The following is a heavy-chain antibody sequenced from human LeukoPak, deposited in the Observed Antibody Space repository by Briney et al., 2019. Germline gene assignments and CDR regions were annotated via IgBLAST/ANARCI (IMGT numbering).Heavy chain of an antibody. CDR2: LTGRGDSA. D-gene: IGHD5-24*01. Sequence: PGGSLRLSCGASGFTFSNYAMYWVRRAPGKGLEWVSGLTGRGDSAYYADSVKGRFTISRDNSKNTLYLEMNSLRADDTAVYYCAKRGNTISFSDPWGQGTLVTVSS. CDR3: AKRGNTISFSDP. J-gene: IGHJ5*02. V-gene: IGHV3-23*01. CDR1: GFTFSNYA.